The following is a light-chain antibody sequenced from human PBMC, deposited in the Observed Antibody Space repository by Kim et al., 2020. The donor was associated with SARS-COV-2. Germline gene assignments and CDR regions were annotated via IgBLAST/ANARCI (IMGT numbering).Light chain of an antibody. Sequence: LYPGERATLSCRATQSVASNHLAWFQQKPGQAPRLLIYGTSSRATGIPDRFSASNSDTDFTLTISRLEPEDFAVYYCQQYDRSPYTFGQGTKLEI. J-gene: IGKJ2*01. CDR3: QQYDRSPYT. CDR2: GTS. CDR1: QSVASNH. V-gene: IGKV3-20*01.